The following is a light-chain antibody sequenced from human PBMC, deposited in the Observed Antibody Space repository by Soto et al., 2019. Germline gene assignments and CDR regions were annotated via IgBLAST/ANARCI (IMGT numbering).Light chain of an antibody. CDR2: GTS. CDR3: QHYQSGHPIA. CDR1: QSVGTR. J-gene: IGKJ5*01. Sequence: EILLTQSPDTLSLSPGERATLRCRAAQSVGTRLAWYQHKTGQAPRLLISGTSSRATGIPDRFTGSGSETSFTHTISRLEPEDFALYYCQHYQSGHPIAFGQG. V-gene: IGKV3-20*01.